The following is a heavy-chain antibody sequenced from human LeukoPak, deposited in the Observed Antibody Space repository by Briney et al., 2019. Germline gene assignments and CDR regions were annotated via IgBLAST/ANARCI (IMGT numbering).Heavy chain of an antibody. J-gene: IGHJ4*02. D-gene: IGHD1-26*01. CDR1: GFTFSSYG. Sequence: GGSLRLSCAASGFTFSSYGMPWVRQAPGKGLEWVAVIWYDGSNKYYADSVKGRFTISRDNSKNTLYLQMNSLRAEDTAVYYCARDKWELEYYFDYWGQGTLVTVSS. V-gene: IGHV3-33*01. CDR2: IWYDGSNK. CDR3: ARDKWELEYYFDY.